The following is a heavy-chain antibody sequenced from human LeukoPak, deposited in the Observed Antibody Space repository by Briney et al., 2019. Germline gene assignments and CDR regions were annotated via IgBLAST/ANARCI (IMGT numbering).Heavy chain of an antibody. J-gene: IGHJ3*02. V-gene: IGHV1-8*03. Sequence: GASVKVSCKASGYTFTSYDINWVRQATGQGLEWMGWMNPNSGNTGYAQKFQGRVTITRNTSISTAYMELSSLRSEDTAVYYCARGLGDFWSGYYDAFDIWGQGTMVTVSS. CDR1: GYTFTSYD. CDR2: MNPNSGNT. CDR3: ARGLGDFWSGYYDAFDI. D-gene: IGHD3-3*01.